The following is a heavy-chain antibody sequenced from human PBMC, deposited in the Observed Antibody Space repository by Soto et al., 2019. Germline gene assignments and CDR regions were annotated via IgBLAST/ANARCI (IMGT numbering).Heavy chain of an antibody. CDR3: ARGYRQSGYSSSWVFDY. Sequence: QVQLQESGPGLVKPSQTLSLICTVSCGSINSGGYYWNWIRQHPGKGLELIVYIFYIVSTYYNPLLSSRATISADTSENQFSLNLSDVTAADTAVYFCARGYRQSGYSSSWVFDYWAQGTLVNVSS. D-gene: IGHD6-13*01. J-gene: IGHJ4*02. CDR1: CGSINSGGYY. CDR2: IFYIVST. V-gene: IGHV4-31*03.